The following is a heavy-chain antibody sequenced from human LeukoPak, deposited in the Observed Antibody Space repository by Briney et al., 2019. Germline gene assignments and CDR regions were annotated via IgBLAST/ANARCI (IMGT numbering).Heavy chain of an antibody. CDR2: IYYSGST. CDR1: GGSISSSSFY. Sequence: SETLSLTCTVSGGSISSSSFYWGWIRQPPGKGLEWIGSIYYSGSTYYNPSLKRRVNISVDTSKNQFSLKLSSVTVADTAVYSCTRHRRGDCSSASCYPDYWGQGTLVTVSS. CDR3: TRHRRGDCSSASCYPDY. V-gene: IGHV4-39*01. J-gene: IGHJ4*02. D-gene: IGHD2-2*01.